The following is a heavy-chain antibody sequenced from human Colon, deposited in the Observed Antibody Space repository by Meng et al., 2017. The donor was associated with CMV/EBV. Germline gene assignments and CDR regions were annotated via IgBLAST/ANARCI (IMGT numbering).Heavy chain of an antibody. D-gene: IGHD3-3*01. J-gene: IGHJ5*02. Sequence: WIRQSPGKGLEWVSTIRASGGSTYYADSVKGRFTISRDDSKNMFFLEMTSLRGDDTAVYYCARDWALESWGQGTLVTVSS. CDR3: ARDWALES. V-gene: IGHV3-23*01. CDR2: IRASGGST.